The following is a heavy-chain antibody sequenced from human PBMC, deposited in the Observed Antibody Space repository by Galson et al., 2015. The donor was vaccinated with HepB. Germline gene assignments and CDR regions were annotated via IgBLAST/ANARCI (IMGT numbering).Heavy chain of an antibody. CDR1: GYTFTGYY. D-gene: IGHD3-10*01. Sequence: SVKVSCKASGYTFTGYYMHWVRQAPGQGLEWMGRINPNSGGTNYAQKFQGRVTMTRDTSISTAYMELSRLRSDDTAVYYCASMPLLPSTYYYGSGSYHLKNHWGQGTLVTVSS. J-gene: IGHJ5*02. CDR2: INPNSGGT. CDR3: ASMPLLPSTYYYGSGSYHLKNH. V-gene: IGHV1-2*06.